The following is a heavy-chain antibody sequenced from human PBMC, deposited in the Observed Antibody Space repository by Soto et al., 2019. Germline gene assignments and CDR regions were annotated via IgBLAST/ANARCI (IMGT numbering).Heavy chain of an antibody. V-gene: IGHV3-23*01. D-gene: IGHD3-10*01. CDR3: SKTVGELLWFGGEDY. Sequence: PGGSLRLSCAASGFTFSSYAMSWVRQAPGKGLEWVSAISGSGGSTYYADPVKGRFTISRDNSKNMLYLQMNSLRAEDTAVYYCSKTVGELLWFGGEDYWGQGTLVTVSS. J-gene: IGHJ4*02. CDR1: GFTFSSYA. CDR2: ISGSGGST.